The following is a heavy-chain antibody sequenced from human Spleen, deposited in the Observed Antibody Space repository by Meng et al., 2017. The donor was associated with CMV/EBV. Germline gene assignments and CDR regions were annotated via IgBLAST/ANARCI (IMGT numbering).Heavy chain of an antibody. J-gene: IGHJ4*02. D-gene: IGHD2-2*01. CDR1: GFTFKGHA. CDR3: ARDGIPVLIDLDY. V-gene: IGHV3-30-3*01. CDR2: ISYNGDNT. Sequence: GESLKISCAGSGFTFKGHAMHWVRQAPGRGLEWVAAISYNGDNTHHADSVKGRFTISRDNSKNTVFLQMNNLRPDDTAVYYCARDGIPVLIDLDYWGQGTLVTVSS.